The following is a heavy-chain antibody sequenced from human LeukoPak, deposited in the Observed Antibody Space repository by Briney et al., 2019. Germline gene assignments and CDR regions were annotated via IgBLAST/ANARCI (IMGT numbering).Heavy chain of an antibody. D-gene: IGHD7-27*01. V-gene: IGHV4-39*01. J-gene: IGHJ4*02. CDR1: GGSISSSSYY. Sequence: SQTLSLTCTVSGGSISSSSYYWGWTRQPPGKGLEWIGSIYYSGSTYYNPSLKSRVTISVDTSKNQFSLKLSSVTAADTAVYYCASLLGIRAYFDYWGQGTLVTVSS. CDR3: ASLLGIRAYFDY. CDR2: IYYSGST.